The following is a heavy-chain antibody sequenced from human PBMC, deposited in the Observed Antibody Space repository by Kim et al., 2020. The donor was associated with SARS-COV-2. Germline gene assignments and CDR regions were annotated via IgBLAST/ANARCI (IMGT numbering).Heavy chain of an antibody. V-gene: IGHV6-1*01. CDR2: TYYGSKWYY. CDR3: AGGYWAQGMGV. CDR1: GDSVSSNSGA. Sequence: SQTLSLTCAISGDSVSSNSGAWNWFRQSPSRGLEWLGRTYYGSKWYYDYAPSVRGRITVSPDTSKNHFSLQLNSVTAEDTAVYYCAGGYWAQGMGVWDQGTTVTISS. J-gene: IGHJ6*02. D-gene: IGHD2-8*02.